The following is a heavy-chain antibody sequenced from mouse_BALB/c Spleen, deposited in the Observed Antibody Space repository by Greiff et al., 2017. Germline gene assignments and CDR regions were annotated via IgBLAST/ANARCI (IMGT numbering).Heavy chain of an antibody. D-gene: IGHD1-1*01. CDR1: GYTFTSYV. V-gene: IGHV1-14*01. J-gene: IGHJ3*01. CDR2: INPYNDGT. Sequence: EGQLQQSGPELVKPGASVKMSCKASGYTFTSYVMHWVKQKPGQGLEWIGYINPYNDGTKYNEKFKGKATLTSDKSSSTAYMELSSLTSEDSAVYYCATPYYYGSSYGFAYWGQGTLVTVSA. CDR3: ATPYYYGSSYGFAY.